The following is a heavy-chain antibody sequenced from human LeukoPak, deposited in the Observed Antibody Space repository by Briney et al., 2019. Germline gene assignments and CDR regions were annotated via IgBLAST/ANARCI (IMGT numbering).Heavy chain of an antibody. CDR3: ADLDCSGGSCYPDY. D-gene: IGHD2-15*01. V-gene: IGHV1-69*02. Sequence: ASVKVSCKASGGTFSSYTISWVRQAPGQGLEWIGRIIPILGIANYAQKFQGRVTITADKSTSTAYMELSSLRSEDTAVYYCADLDCSGGSCYPDYWGQGTLVTVSS. CDR2: IIPILGIA. J-gene: IGHJ4*02. CDR1: GGTFSSYT.